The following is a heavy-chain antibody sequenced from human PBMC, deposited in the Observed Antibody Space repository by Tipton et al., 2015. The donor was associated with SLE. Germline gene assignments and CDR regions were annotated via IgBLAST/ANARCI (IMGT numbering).Heavy chain of an antibody. J-gene: IGHJ4*02. CDR3: ARDVGGYNTGWFPYYFDY. V-gene: IGHV4-39*07. D-gene: IGHD2-8*02. CDR1: GDSISSSSYY. Sequence: TLSLTCTVSGDSISSSSYYWGWIRQPPGKGLEWVGTVYYTGNTFYNPSLKSRVTISVDTSKNQFSLKLSSVTAADTAVYYCARDVGGYNTGWFPYYFDYWGQGTLVTVSS. CDR2: VYYTGNT.